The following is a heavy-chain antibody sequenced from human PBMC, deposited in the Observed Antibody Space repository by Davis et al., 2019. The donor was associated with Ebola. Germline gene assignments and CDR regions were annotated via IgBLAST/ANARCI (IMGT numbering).Heavy chain of an antibody. V-gene: IGHV3-7*03. CDR1: GFTFSSYW. D-gene: IGHD3-3*01. CDR2: IKQDGSET. CDR3: ARPPFWSGPYGS. Sequence: GESLKISCAASGFTFSSYWMSWVRQAPGKGLEWVANIKQDGSETYYLDSVKGRFTISRDNAKNSLYLQMNSLRAEDTAVYYCARPPFWSGPYGSWGQGTLVTVSS. J-gene: IGHJ4*02.